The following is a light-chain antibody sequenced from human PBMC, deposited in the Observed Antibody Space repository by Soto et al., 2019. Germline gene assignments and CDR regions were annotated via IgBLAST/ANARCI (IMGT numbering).Light chain of an antibody. Sequence: EIALTQSPGTLSLSPGERATVSCRASQSVDSYLAWYQQKPGQAPRLLSYGTASRATGIPDRFSGSGSGTDFTITISRVEPEDFAVYYCQQYATSPTTVGQGARLDNK. J-gene: IGKJ5*01. CDR1: QSVDSY. CDR2: GTA. V-gene: IGKV3-20*01. CDR3: QQYATSPTT.